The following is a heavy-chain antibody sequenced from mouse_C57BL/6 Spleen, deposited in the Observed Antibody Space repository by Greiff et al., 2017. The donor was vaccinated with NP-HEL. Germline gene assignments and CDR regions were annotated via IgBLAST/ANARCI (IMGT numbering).Heavy chain of an antibody. V-gene: IGHV6-3*01. CDR1: GFTFSNYW. D-gene: IGHD2-4*01. CDR2: IRLKSDNYAT. J-gene: IGHJ2*01. Sequence: EVKLMESGGGLVQPGGSMKLSCVASGFTFSNYWMNWVRQSPEKGLEWVAQIRLKSDNYATHYAESVKGRFTISRDDSKSSVYLQMNNLRAEDTGIYYCTNDYDGGYDYWGQGTTLTVSS. CDR3: TNDYDGGYDY.